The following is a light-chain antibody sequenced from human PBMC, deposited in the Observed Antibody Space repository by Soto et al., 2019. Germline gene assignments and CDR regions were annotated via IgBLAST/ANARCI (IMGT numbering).Light chain of an antibody. J-gene: IGLJ1*01. Sequence: QSVLTQPPSVSGAPGQRVTISGTGTSSNIGSGYDVQWYQHLPGTAPKLLIYGNTIRPSGVPDRFSGSKSGTSASLAITGLQAEDEADYYCQSYDRSLRGYVFGTGTKVTVL. CDR1: SSNIGSGYD. V-gene: IGLV1-40*01. CDR2: GNT. CDR3: QSYDRSLRGYV.